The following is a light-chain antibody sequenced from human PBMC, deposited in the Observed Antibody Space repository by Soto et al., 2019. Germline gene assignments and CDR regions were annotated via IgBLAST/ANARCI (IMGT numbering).Light chain of an antibody. J-gene: IGKJ1*01. CDR1: QSVLYSSSNKNY. CDR3: QQYYSTPWT. V-gene: IGKV4-1*01. CDR2: WAS. Sequence: EIVMTQSPDSLAVSLGERATINCKSSQSVLYSSSNKNYLAWYQQKPGQPPKLLIYWASTRESGVPDRFSGSGSGTDFTLTISSLQAEDVAGYYCQQYYSTPWTFGQGTKVEIK.